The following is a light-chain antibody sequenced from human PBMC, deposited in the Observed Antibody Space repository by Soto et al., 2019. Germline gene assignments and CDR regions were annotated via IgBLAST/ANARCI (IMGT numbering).Light chain of an antibody. J-gene: IGKJ4*01. CDR3: QQGYSFPVT. V-gene: IGKV1-12*01. Sequence: DIQMTQSPSSVSASVGDRVSITCRASQDIGDWLAWYQQKPGKAPKXXVYAASSLQSGVPSRFSGSGSGTDFTLTIGSLQPEDFATYDCQQGYSFPVTFGGGTKVDIK. CDR2: AAS. CDR1: QDIGDW.